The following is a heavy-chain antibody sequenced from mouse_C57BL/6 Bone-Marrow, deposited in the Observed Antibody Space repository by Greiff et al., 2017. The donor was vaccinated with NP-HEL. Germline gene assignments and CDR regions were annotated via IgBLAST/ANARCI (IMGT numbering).Heavy chain of an antibody. Sequence: VKLMESGAELVRPGTSVKMSCKASGYTFTNYWIGWAKQRPGHGLEWIGDIYPGGGYTNYNEKFKGKATLTADKSSSTAYMQFSSLTSEDSAIYYCARRWLLRAMDYWGQGTSVTVSS. D-gene: IGHD2-3*01. V-gene: IGHV1-63*01. CDR1: GYTFTNYW. CDR2: IYPGGGYT. J-gene: IGHJ4*01. CDR3: ARRWLLRAMDY.